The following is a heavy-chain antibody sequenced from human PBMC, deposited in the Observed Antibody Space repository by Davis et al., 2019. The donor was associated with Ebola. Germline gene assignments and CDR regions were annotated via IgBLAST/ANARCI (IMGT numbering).Heavy chain of an antibody. CDR1: GFTFSSYS. CDR2: ISSSSSTI. J-gene: IGHJ4*02. Sequence: PGGSLRLSCAASGFTFSSYSMNWVRQAPGKGLEWVSYISSSSSTIYYADSVKGRFTISRDNAKNSLYLQMNSLRDEDTAVYYCASLVKQQLARSAYYFDYWGQGTLVTVSS. V-gene: IGHV3-48*02. CDR3: ASLVKQQLARSAYYFDY. D-gene: IGHD6-13*01.